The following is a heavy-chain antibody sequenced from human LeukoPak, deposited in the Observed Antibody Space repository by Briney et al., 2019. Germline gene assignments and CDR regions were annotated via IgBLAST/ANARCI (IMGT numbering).Heavy chain of an antibody. Sequence: SETLSLTCAVYGGSFSGYYWSWIRQPPGKGLEWIGEINHSGSTNYNPSLKSRVTISVDTSKNQFSLKLSSVTAADTAVYYCARFRGYSGYDGFDYWGQGTLVTVSS. V-gene: IGHV4-34*01. CDR3: ARFRGYSGYDGFDY. CDR2: INHSGST. CDR1: GGSFSGYY. D-gene: IGHD5-12*01. J-gene: IGHJ4*02.